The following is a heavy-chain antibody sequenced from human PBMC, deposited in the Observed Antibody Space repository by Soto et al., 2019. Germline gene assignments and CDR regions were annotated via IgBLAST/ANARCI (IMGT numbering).Heavy chain of an antibody. V-gene: IGHV3-21*01. CDR3: ARGRYCGGDCYQTHFDY. J-gene: IGHJ4*02. CDR2: ISSSSSYI. Sequence: EVQLVESGGGLVKPGGSLRLSCAASGFTFSSYSMNWVRQAPGKGLEWVSSISSSSSYIYYADSVKGRFTISRDNAKNSLYLQMNSLRAEDTAVYYCARGRYCGGDCYQTHFDYWGQGTLVTVSS. CDR1: GFTFSSYS. D-gene: IGHD2-21*02.